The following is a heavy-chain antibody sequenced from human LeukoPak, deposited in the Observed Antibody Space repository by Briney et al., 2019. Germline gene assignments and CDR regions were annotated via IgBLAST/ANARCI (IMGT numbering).Heavy chain of an antibody. D-gene: IGHD3-3*01. CDR2: MNPNSGNT. Sequence: ASVKVSCKASGYTFTSYDINWVRQATGQGLEWMGWMNPNSGNTGYAQKFQGRVTMTRNTSISTAYMELSSLRSEDTAVYYCARGLTQSGRFLEWLTLKAFDIWGQGTMVTVSS. J-gene: IGHJ3*02. CDR3: ARGLTQSGRFLEWLTLKAFDI. V-gene: IGHV1-8*01. CDR1: GYTFTSYD.